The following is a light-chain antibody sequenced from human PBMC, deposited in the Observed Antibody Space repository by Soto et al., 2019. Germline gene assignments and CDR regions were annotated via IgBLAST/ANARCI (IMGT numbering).Light chain of an antibody. CDR3: QHSYSPPWT. CDR2: AAS. Sequence: DIQMTQSPSSLSAAVGDSVTFTCRASQSIDTYVNWYQQKPGQAPSLLIYAASSLQSGVPSRFSGSGSGTDFTLTISSLQPEDVATYYCQHSYSPPWTFGQGTKVEIK. V-gene: IGKV1-39*01. CDR1: QSIDTY. J-gene: IGKJ1*01.